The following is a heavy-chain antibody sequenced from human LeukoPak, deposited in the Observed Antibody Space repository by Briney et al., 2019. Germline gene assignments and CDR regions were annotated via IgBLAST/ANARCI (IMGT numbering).Heavy chain of an antibody. Sequence: GGSLRLSCAASGFTVSSNYMSWVRQAPGKGLEWVSAISGSGGSTYYADSVKGRFTISRDNSKNTLYLQMNSLRAEDTAVYYCAKLWTMVRGVITSGAFFDYWGQGTLVTVSS. J-gene: IGHJ4*02. CDR2: ISGSGGST. CDR3: AKLWTMVRGVITSGAFFDY. V-gene: IGHV3-23*01. CDR1: GFTVSSNY. D-gene: IGHD3-10*01.